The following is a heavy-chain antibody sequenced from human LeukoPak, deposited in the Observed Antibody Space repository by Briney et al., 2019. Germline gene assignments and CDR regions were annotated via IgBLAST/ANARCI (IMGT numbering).Heavy chain of an antibody. CDR1: GFTFSIYG. CDR3: ARDARIAAAGLYYFDY. J-gene: IGHJ4*02. CDR2: ISYDAGER. D-gene: IGHD6-13*01. V-gene: IGHV3-30*19. Sequence: GGSLRLSCAASGFTFSIYGIHWVRQAPGKGLEWVAFISYDAGERHYADSVKGRFTISRDNSKNTLYLQMNSLRSEDTAVYYCARDARIAAAGLYYFDYWGQGTLVTVSS.